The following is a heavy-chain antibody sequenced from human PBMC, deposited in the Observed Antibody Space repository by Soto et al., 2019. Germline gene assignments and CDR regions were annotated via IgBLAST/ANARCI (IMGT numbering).Heavy chain of an antibody. CDR3: ANSRWGGYDQYYFDY. D-gene: IGHD5-12*01. Sequence: GGSLRLSCAASGFTFSSYSMNWVRQAPGKGLEWVSSISSSSSYIYYADSVKGRFTISRDNAKNSLYLQMNSLRAEDTAVYYCANSRWGGYDQYYFDYWGQGTLVTVSS. CDR2: ISSSSSYI. V-gene: IGHV3-21*01. CDR1: GFTFSSYS. J-gene: IGHJ4*02.